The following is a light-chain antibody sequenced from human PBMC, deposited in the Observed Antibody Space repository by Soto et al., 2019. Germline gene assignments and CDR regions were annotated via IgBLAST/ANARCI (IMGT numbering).Light chain of an antibody. Sequence: EIVLTQSPGTLPLSPRERATLSCRASQSVSSSYLAWYQQKPGQAPRLLIHGASSRATGIPDRFSGSGSGTDFTLTISRLEPADFAVYYCQQYGSSPLFTFGPGTKVDIK. CDR2: GAS. J-gene: IGKJ3*01. CDR1: QSVSSSY. V-gene: IGKV3-20*01. CDR3: QQYGSSPLFT.